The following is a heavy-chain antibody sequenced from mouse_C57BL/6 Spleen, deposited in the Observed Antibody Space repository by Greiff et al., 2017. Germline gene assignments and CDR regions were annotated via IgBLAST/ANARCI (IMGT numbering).Heavy chain of an antibody. D-gene: IGHD1-1*01. J-gene: IGHJ4*01. Sequence: VQLHQSGPELVKPGASVKISCKASGYTFTDYYMNWVKQSHGKSLEWIGDINPNNGGTSYNQKFKGKATLTVDKSSSTAYMELRSLTSEDSAVYYCARGRRGSSPYYYAIDYWGQGTSVTVSS. CDR2: INPNNGGT. CDR1: GYTFTDYY. V-gene: IGHV1-26*01. CDR3: ARGRRGSSPYYYAIDY.